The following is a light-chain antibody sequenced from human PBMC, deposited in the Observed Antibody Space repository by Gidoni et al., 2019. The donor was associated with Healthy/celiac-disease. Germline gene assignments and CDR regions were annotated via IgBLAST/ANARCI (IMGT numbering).Light chain of an antibody. J-gene: IGKJ2*01. CDR3: QQYGSSPVA. Sequence: IVLTQSPGTLSLSPGERATLSCRASQSVSSSYLAWYQQKPGQAPRLLIYGASSRATGIPDRFIGSGSVTDFTLTISRLEPEDFAVYYCQQYGSSPVAFGQGTKLEIK. CDR2: GAS. V-gene: IGKV3-20*01. CDR1: QSVSSSY.